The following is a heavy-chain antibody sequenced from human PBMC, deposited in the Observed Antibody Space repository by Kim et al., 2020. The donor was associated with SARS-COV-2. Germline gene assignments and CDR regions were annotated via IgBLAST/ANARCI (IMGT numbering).Heavy chain of an antibody. Sequence: GGSLRLSCAASGFTFSSYAMHWVRRAPGKGLEWVAVISYDGSNKYYADSVKGRFTISRDNSKNTLYLQMNSLRAEDTAVYYCARSRGGYYSYFDYWGQGTLVTVSS. CDR3: ARSRGGYYSYFDY. CDR2: ISYDGSNK. CDR1: GFTFSSYA. J-gene: IGHJ4*02. V-gene: IGHV3-30-3*01. D-gene: IGHD3-22*01.